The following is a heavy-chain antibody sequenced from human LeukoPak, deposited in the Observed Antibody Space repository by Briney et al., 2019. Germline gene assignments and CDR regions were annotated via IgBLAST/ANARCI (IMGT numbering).Heavy chain of an antibody. V-gene: IGHV1-2*02. CDR3: ARDPALLWFGHVPMDYYYMDV. CDR1: GYTFTCYY. D-gene: IGHD3-10*01. CDR2: INPNSGGT. Sequence: ASVKVSCKASGYTFTCYYMHWVRQAPGQGLEWMGWINPNSGGTNYAQKFQGRVTMTRDTSISTAYMELSRLRSDDTAVYYCARDPALLWFGHVPMDYYYMDVWGKGTTVTVSS. J-gene: IGHJ6*03.